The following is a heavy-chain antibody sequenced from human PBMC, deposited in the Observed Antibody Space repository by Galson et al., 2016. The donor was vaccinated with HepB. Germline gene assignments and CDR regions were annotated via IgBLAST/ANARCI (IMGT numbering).Heavy chain of an antibody. V-gene: IGHV4-39*01. D-gene: IGHD2-21*02. CDR1: GDSIGSNSYY. CDR3: WGDRCGVNCYFRSSIDY. J-gene: IGHJ4*02. Sequence: SETLSLTCTVSGDSIGSNSYYWGWIRQPPGKGLEWIGSIYSSGSTYYNPSLKSRVTISVDTSKNQFSLTLSSVTAADTAVYYCWGDRCGVNCYFRSSIDYWGQGTLVTVSA. CDR2: IYSSGST.